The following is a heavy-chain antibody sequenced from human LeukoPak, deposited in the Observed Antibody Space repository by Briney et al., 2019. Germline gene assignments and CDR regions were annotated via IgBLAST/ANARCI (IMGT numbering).Heavy chain of an antibody. Sequence: PSETLSLTCTVSGGSISGYYWSWIRQPPGKGLEWIGYIYYSGNTNYNPSLKSRVTISLDTPKNQLSLKLRSVTAADTAVYYCARAPPPLDSSGFDYWGQGTLVTVSS. D-gene: IGHD6-19*01. V-gene: IGHV4-59*01. CDR1: GGSISGYY. CDR2: IYYSGNT. CDR3: ARAPPPLDSSGFDY. J-gene: IGHJ4*02.